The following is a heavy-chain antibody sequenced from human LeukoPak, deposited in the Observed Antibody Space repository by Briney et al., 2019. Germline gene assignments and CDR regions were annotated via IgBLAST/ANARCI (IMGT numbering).Heavy chain of an antibody. CDR3: AREAWWEPIDY. Sequence: PGGSLRLSCAASGFTFSSSAMSWVRQAPGKGLEWVANIKQDGSEKYYVDSVKGRFTISRDNAKNSLYLQMNSLRAEDTAVYYCAREAWWEPIDYWGQGTLVTVSS. CDR1: GFTFSSSA. CDR2: IKQDGSEK. D-gene: IGHD1-26*01. V-gene: IGHV3-7*01. J-gene: IGHJ4*02.